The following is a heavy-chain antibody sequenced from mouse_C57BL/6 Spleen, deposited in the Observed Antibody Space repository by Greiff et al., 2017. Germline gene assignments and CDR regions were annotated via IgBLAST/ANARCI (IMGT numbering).Heavy chain of an antibody. V-gene: IGHV2-5*01. D-gene: IGHD3-1*01. J-gene: IGHJ1*03. CDR3: AKNGLWYRYFDV. CDR2: IWRGGST. CDR1: GFSLPSYG. Sequence: QVQLQQSGPGLVQPSQSLSITCTVSGFSLPSYGVPWVRQSPGKGLEWLGVIWRGGSTDYNAAFMSRLSITQDNSKSQVFFKMNRLQADDTAIYYWAKNGLWYRYFDVWGTGTTLTVSS.